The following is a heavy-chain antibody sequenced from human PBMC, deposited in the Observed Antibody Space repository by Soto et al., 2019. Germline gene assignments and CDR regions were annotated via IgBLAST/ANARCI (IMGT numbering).Heavy chain of an antibody. CDR2: ISGSGGNT. Sequence: EVQLLESGGSLVPPGGSLRLSCAASGFTVSTFAMNWVRQAPGEGLEWVSSISGSGGNTPYADSVKGRVTISRDTSKNTRYLQMNTLRSEDTAVYYCATCDVLRTTSGGWCNWFDPWGQGTLVIVSS. CDR3: ATCDVLRTTSGGWCNWFDP. V-gene: IGHV3-23*01. CDR1: GFTVSTFA. D-gene: IGHD2-21*01. J-gene: IGHJ5*02.